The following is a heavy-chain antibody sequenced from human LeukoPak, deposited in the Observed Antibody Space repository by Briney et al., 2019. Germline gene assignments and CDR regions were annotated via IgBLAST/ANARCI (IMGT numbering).Heavy chain of an antibody. CDR2: ISYDESNK. D-gene: IGHD3-22*01. V-gene: IGHV3-30*14. J-gene: IGHJ4*02. CDR3: ARDSSVGYYYDNVAIHGYFDS. Sequence: PGRSLGLSCAASGFTFSNYAFHWVRQAPGKGLEWVAVISYDESNKYYADSVKGRFIISRDNSKNTLSIQMNSLRVDDTAVYYCARDSSVGYYYDNVAIHGYFDSWGQGTLVTVSS. CDR1: GFTFSNYA.